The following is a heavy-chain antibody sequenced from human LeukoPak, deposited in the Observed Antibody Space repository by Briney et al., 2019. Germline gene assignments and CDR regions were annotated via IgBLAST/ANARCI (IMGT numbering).Heavy chain of an antibody. D-gene: IGHD5-18*01. J-gene: IGHJ6*03. CDR2: INHSGST. CDR3: ARGAGYSYGYSSYYYMDV. Sequence: PSETLSLTCAVYGGSFSGYYWSWIRQLPGKGPEWIGEINHSGSTNYNPSLKSRVTISVDTSKNQFSLKLSSVTAADTAVYYCARGAGYSYGYSSYYYMDVWGKGTTVTVSS. CDR1: GGSFSGYY. V-gene: IGHV4-34*01.